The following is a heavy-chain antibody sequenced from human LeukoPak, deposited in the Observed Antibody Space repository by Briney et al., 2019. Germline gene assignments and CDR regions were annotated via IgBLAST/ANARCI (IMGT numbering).Heavy chain of an antibody. CDR3: ARDRYSSGWYEGYFQH. J-gene: IGHJ1*01. CDR2: IYYSGST. Sequence: SETLSLTCTVSGGSISSYYWSWIRQPPGKGLEWIGYIYYSGSTNHNPSLKSRVTISVDTSKNQFSLKLSSVTAADTAVYYCARDRYSSGWYEGYFQHWGQGTLVTVSS. CDR1: GGSISSYY. D-gene: IGHD6-19*01. V-gene: IGHV4-59*01.